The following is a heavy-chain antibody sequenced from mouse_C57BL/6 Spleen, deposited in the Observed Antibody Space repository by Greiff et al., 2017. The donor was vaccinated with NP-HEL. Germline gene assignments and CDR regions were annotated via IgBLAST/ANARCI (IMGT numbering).Heavy chain of an antibody. J-gene: IGHJ4*01. CDR1: GFTFSDYG. D-gene: IGHD3-3*01. Sequence: EVMLVESGGGLVKPGGSLKLSCAASGFTFSDYGMHWVRQAPEKGLEWVAYISSGSSTIYYADTVKGRFTISRDNAKNTLFLQMTSLRSEDTAMYYCARRARYCAVDYWGQGTSVTVSS. V-gene: IGHV5-17*01. CDR2: ISSGSSTI. CDR3: ARRARYCAVDY.